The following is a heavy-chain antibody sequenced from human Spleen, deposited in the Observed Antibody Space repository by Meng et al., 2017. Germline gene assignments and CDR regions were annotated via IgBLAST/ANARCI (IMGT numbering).Heavy chain of an antibody. D-gene: IGHD3-22*01. V-gene: IGHV3-53*01. J-gene: IGHJ4*02. CDR2: IYNDGKT. CDR1: GFTVSSNY. CDR3: ARESWYYDSAGYYGGHFEY. Sequence: GGSLRLSCAASGFTVSSNYMSWVRQAPGKGLEWVSVIYNDGKTYYANSVKGRFAISRDNSKNTLYLQMNSLRAEDTAVYYCARESWYYDSAGYYGGHFEYWGQGTLVTVSS.